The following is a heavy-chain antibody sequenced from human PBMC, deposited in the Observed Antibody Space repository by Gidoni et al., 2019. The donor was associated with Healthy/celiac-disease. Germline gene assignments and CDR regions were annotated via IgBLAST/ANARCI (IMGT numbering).Heavy chain of an antibody. Sequence: QVQLVESGGGLVKPGGSLRRSCAASAFTGGDYYRSWIRQAPGKGLEWVSYISSSGSTIYYAYSVKGRFTISRDNAKNSLYLQMNSLRAEDTAVYYCAIGDFRYCSGGSCYYFDYWGQGTLVTVSS. CDR2: ISSSGSTI. D-gene: IGHD2-15*01. V-gene: IGHV3-11*01. CDR3: AIGDFRYCSGGSCYYFDY. J-gene: IGHJ4*02. CDR1: AFTGGDYY.